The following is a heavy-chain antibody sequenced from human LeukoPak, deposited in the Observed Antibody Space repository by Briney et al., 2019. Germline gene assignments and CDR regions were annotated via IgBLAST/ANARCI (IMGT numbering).Heavy chain of an antibody. V-gene: IGHV4-39*07. Sequence: PSETLSLTCTVSGGSISSSSYYWGWIRQPPGKGLEWIGSIYYSGSTYYNPSLKSRVTISVDTSKNQFSLKLSSVTAADTAVYYCARDGMSIAAAGGRDYFDYWGQGTLVTVSS. J-gene: IGHJ4*02. CDR2: IYYSGST. CDR1: GGSISSSSYY. CDR3: ARDGMSIAAAGGRDYFDY. D-gene: IGHD6-13*01.